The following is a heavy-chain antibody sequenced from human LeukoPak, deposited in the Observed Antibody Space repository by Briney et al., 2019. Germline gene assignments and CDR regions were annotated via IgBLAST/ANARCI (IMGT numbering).Heavy chain of an antibody. D-gene: IGHD5-24*01. Sequence: GGSLRLSCAASGFTFRNYAMSWVRQAPGKGLEWVSTIFGSGRATYYADSAKGRFTISRDNSKNTLYLEMNSLRTEDMAVYHCAKDLYDNDWYNYFDPWGQGALVTVSS. V-gene: IGHV3-23*01. CDR1: GFTFRNYA. J-gene: IGHJ5*02. CDR2: IFGSGRAT. CDR3: AKDLYDNDWYNYFDP.